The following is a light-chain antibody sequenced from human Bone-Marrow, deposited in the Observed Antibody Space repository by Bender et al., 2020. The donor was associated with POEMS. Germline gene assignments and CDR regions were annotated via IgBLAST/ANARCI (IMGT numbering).Light chain of an antibody. CDR1: DIGTRS. CDR2: DDS. Sequence: SYVLTQPPSVSVAPGKTATITCGGNDIGTRSVHWYQQKPGQAPVLVAYDDSERPSGIPERFSGSISANTATLTINRVEAGDEADYHCQVWHNTDDHWVFGGGTKLTVL. CDR3: QVWHNTDDHWV. J-gene: IGLJ3*02. V-gene: IGLV3-21*03.